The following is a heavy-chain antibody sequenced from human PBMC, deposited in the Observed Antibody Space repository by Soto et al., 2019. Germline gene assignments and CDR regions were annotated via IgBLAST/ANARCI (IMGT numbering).Heavy chain of an antibody. CDR2: IIPFIGTA. J-gene: IGHJ6*02. Sequence: QVQLVQSGAEVKKPGSSVTVSCKASGGTFSSYAISWVLQAPGQGLEWMGRIIPFIGTANYAQKLHGRVTSPADESTSTAYMELTSLRSEDTAVYYCARVVMTTVPASYYYGMDVWGQGTPVTVSS. CDR3: ARVVMTTVPASYYYGMDV. CDR1: GGTFSSYA. D-gene: IGHD4-4*01. V-gene: IGHV1-69*18.